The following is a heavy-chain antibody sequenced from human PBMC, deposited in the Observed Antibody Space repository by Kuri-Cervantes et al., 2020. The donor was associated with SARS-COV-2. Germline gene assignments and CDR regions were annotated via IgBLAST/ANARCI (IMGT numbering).Heavy chain of an antibody. CDR1: GGSFSCYY. Sequence: SETLSLTCAVYGGSFSCYYWSWIRQPPGKGLEWIGEINHSGSTNYNPSLKSRVTISVDTSKTQFSLKLSCVTAEDTAVYYCARAARVVSGSAHNDYWGQGTLVTVSS. CDR2: INHSGST. D-gene: IGHD2-2*01. J-gene: IGHJ4*02. V-gene: IGHV4-34*01. CDR3: ARAARVVSGSAHNDY.